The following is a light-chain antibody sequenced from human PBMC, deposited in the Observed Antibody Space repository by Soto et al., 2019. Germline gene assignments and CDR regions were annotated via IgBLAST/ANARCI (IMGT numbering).Light chain of an antibody. V-gene: IGLV2-14*01. CDR1: SSDVGGYDY. CDR3: SSYTSSITRGG. CDR2: DVS. Sequence: QSALTQPASVSGSPGQSITISCTGTSSDVGGYDYVSWYQQHPGKAPKLMIYDVSNRPSGVSNRFSGSKSGNTASLTISGLQDEDEADYYCSSYTSSITRGGFGTGTKVTV. J-gene: IGLJ1*01.